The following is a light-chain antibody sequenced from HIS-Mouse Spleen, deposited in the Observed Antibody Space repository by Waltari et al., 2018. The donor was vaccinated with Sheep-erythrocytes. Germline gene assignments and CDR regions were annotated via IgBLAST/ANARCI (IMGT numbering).Light chain of an antibody. Sequence: QSVLTQPPSASGTPGQRVTISCSGCSSNIGSNTVNWYQQLPGTAPKLLIYTNKQRPSGVPVRFSGSKSGTSASLAISGLQSEDEADYYCAAWDDSLNGPVFGGGTKLTVL. CDR2: TNK. J-gene: IGLJ3*02. CDR3: AAWDDSLNGPV. CDR1: SSNIGSNT. V-gene: IGLV1-44*01.